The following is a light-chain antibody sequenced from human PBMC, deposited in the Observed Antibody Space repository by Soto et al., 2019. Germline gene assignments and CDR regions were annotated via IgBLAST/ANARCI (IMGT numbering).Light chain of an antibody. CDR1: QSISSY. Sequence: DIQMAQSPSSLSASVGDRVTITCRASQSISSYLNWYQQKPGKAPKLLIYAACSLQSGVPSRFSGSGSGTDFTLTISSLQPEDFATYYCQQSYSTRFTFGQGARLANK. CDR2: AAC. CDR3: QQSYSTRFT. J-gene: IGKJ5*01. V-gene: IGKV1-39*01.